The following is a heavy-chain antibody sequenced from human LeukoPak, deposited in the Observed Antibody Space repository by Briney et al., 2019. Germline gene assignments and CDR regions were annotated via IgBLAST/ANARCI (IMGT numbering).Heavy chain of an antibody. Sequence: GGSLRLSCAASGFTFSGYGMHWVRQAPGKGLEWVAVIWYDGSNKYYADSVKGRFTISRDNAKNSLYLQMNSLRADDTAVYFCAREITLDCWGQGTLVTVSS. CDR3: AREITLDC. D-gene: IGHD3-16*01. CDR1: GFTFSGYG. V-gene: IGHV3-33*01. CDR2: IWYDGSNK. J-gene: IGHJ4*02.